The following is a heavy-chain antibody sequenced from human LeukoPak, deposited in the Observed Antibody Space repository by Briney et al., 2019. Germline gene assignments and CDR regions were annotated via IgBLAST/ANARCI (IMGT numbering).Heavy chain of an antibody. D-gene: IGHD5-12*01. J-gene: IGHJ4*02. V-gene: IGHV3-23*01. CDR2: ISGSGGST. Sequence: PGGSLRLSCAASGFTFSSYAMSGVRQAPGKGLEWVSAISGSGGSTYYADSVKGRFTISRDNSKNTLYLQMNSLRAEDTAVYYCAKTNSGYEILYYFDYWGQGTLVTVSS. CDR1: GFTFSSYA. CDR3: AKTNSGYEILYYFDY.